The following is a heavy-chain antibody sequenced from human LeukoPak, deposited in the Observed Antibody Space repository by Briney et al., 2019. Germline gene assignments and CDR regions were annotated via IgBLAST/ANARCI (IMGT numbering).Heavy chain of an antibody. Sequence: SETLSLTCTVSGGSISSSSYYWGWLRQPPGRGREGIGSIYYSGSTYYNLSLKSRVTISVDTSKNQFSLKLSSVPAADTAVYYCARVTMVRGVSWFDPWGQGTLVTVSS. D-gene: IGHD3-10*01. J-gene: IGHJ5*02. CDR3: ARVTMVRGVSWFDP. CDR2: IYYSGST. CDR1: GGSISSSSYY. V-gene: IGHV4-39*01.